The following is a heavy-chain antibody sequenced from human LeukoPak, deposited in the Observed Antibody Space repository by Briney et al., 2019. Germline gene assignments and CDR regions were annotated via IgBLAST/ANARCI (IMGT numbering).Heavy chain of an antibody. V-gene: IGHV1-18*04. CDR1: GYTFTSYG. D-gene: IGHD2-2*01. Sequence: ASVKVSCKASGYTFTSYGISWVRQAPGQGPEWMGWISAYNGNTNYAQKLQGRVTMTTDTSTSTAYMELRSLRSDDTAVYYCARGRYCSSTSCYPARYWGQGTLVTVSS. CDR2: ISAYNGNT. J-gene: IGHJ4*02. CDR3: ARGRYCSSTSCYPARY.